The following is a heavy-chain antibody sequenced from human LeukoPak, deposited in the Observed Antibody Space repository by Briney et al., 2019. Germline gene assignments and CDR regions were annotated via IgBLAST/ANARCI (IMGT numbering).Heavy chain of an antibody. CDR1: GFTFSTYW. CDR2: INQDGSER. Sequence: GGSLRLSCAASGFTFSTYWMSWVRQAPGRGLEWVANINQDGSERYSVDSVKGRFTISRDNAKNSLYLQMNSLRAEDTAVYYCARDRGADDYWGQGTLVTVSS. V-gene: IGHV3-7*01. J-gene: IGHJ4*02. D-gene: IGHD1-26*01. CDR3: ARDRGADDY.